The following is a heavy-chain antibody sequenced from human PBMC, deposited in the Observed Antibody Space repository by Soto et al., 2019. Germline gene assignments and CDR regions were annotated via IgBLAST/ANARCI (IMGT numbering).Heavy chain of an antibody. CDR1: GYTLSELS. J-gene: IGHJ4*02. D-gene: IGHD2-15*01. CDR3: ATDLTSLVAGEYYLYY. V-gene: IGHV1-24*01. Sequence: QLQLRQSGAEVKKPGASLKVSCKVSGYTLSELSMHWVRQAAGKGLEWMGGFDPEAREIVYGQNFQGRVTMTEDRSTDTAYLELSSLTSEDTAVYYGATDLTSLVAGEYYLYYWGEGTAVTVSS. CDR2: FDPEAREI.